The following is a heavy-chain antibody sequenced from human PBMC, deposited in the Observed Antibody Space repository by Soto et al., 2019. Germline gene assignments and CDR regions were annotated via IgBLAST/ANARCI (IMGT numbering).Heavy chain of an antibody. V-gene: IGHV1-69*12. CDR2: IIPMFGTA. J-gene: IGHJ4*02. Sequence: QVQLVQSGAEVKKPESSVKVSCKARGGTFSTYAISWVRQAPGQGLEWMGGIIPMFGTANYAQRFQDRVTITADESTNTVYMELSCLRSEDTAVYFCASGIQLWLRRINNGYSGWGQGTLVTVSS. D-gene: IGHD5-18*01. CDR3: ASGIQLWLRRINNGYSG. CDR1: GGTFSTYA.